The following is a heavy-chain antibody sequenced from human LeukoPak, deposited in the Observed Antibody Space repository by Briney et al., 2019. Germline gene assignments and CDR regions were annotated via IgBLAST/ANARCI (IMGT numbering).Heavy chain of an antibody. Sequence: GGPLRLSCAASGFTFSGYAMSWVRQAPGKGLEWVSGISGSGGSPSYADSVKGRFTTSRDKSKNTLYLQMNSLRAEDTAMYYCAKRRGEGPAASLDYWGQGTLGTVSS. J-gene: IGHJ4*02. D-gene: IGHD6-25*01. CDR3: AKRRGEGPAASLDY. CDR2: ISGSGGSP. CDR1: GFTFSGYA. V-gene: IGHV3-23*01.